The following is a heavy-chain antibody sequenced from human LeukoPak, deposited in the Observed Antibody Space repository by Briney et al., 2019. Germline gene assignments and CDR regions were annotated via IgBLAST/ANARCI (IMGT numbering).Heavy chain of an antibody. CDR1: GFTFSSYG. V-gene: IGHV3-30*02. D-gene: IGHD1-26*01. Sequence: PGGSLRLSCAASGFTFSSYGMHWVRQAPGKGLEWVAFIWYDGSNKYYADSVKGRFTISRDNSKNTLYLQMNSLRAEDTAVYYCAKGWDWELLGSDAFDIWGQGTMVTVSS. CDR2: IWYDGSNK. CDR3: AKGWDWELLGSDAFDI. J-gene: IGHJ3*02.